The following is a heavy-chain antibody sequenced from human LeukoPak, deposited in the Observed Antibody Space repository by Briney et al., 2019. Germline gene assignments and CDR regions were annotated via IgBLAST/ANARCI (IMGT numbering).Heavy chain of an antibody. J-gene: IGHJ4*02. CDR3: ARGLGSYCSSTSCAPFDY. D-gene: IGHD2-2*01. Sequence: SETLSLTCAVYGGSFSGYYWSWIRQPPGKGLEWIGEINHSGSSNYNPSLRSRVTISVDTSKKQFPLKLSSVTAADTAVYYCARGLGSYCSSTSCAPFDYWGQGTLVTVSS. CDR1: GGSFSGYY. V-gene: IGHV4-34*01. CDR2: INHSGSS.